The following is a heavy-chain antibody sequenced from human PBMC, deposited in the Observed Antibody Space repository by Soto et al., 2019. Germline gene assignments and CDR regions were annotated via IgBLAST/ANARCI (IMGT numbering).Heavy chain of an antibody. V-gene: IGHV3-73*01. D-gene: IGHD3-22*01. CDR2: IGSKGETYAT. CDR1: GFPFCASA. Sequence: GGSLSLSCAASGFPFCASALQWVRQASGKGLEWLGRIGSKGETYATAYAASVKGRFTISRDNSKNTLYLQMNSLRAEDTAVYYCAKDSYDSSGYYPDYWGQGTLVTVSS. CDR3: AKDSYDSSGYYPDY. J-gene: IGHJ4*02.